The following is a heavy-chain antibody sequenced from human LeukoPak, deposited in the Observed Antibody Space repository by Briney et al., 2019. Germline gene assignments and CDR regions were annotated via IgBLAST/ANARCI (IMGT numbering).Heavy chain of an antibody. J-gene: IGHJ3*02. Sequence: GGSLRLSCAASGFTFSSYSMNWVRQAPGKGLEWVSSISSSSSYIYYADSVKGRFTISRDNSKNTLYLQMNSLRAEDTAVYYCARALGGATPNFVPDGGIYDAFDIWGQGTMVTVSS. V-gene: IGHV3-21*01. CDR1: GFTFSSYS. CDR2: ISSSSSYI. D-gene: IGHD1-26*01. CDR3: ARALGGATPNFVPDGGIYDAFDI.